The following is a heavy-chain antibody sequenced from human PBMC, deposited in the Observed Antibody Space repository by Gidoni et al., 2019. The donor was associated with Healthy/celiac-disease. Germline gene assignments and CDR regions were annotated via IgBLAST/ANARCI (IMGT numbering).Heavy chain of an antibody. D-gene: IGHD2-8*01. V-gene: IGHV3-9*01. CDR2: ISGNSGSI. Sequence: EVQLVESGGGLVQPGRSLRLSCAASGFTFDDYAMPWVRQAPGKGMEWVSGISGNSGSIGYADSVKGRFTISRDNAKNALYLQMNSLRAEDTALYYCAKDERGDIVLMVYASWGQGTLVTVSS. CDR3: AKDERGDIVLMVYAS. J-gene: IGHJ4*02. CDR1: GFTFDDYA.